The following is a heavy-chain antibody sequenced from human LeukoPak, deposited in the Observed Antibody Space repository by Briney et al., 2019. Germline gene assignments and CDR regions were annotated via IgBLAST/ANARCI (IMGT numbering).Heavy chain of an antibody. J-gene: IGHJ4*02. CDR3: AKGNLRGPPPIIDY. D-gene: IGHD6-25*01. CDR1: GFTFSSYA. V-gene: IGHV3-23*01. Sequence: GGSLRLSCAASGFTFSSYAMNWVRQAPGKGLEWVSSISGRDGSTYYADSVKGRFTISRDNSKNTLYLQMNTLIAGDTAVYYCAKGNLRGPPPIIDYWGQGTLVTVSS. CDR2: ISGRDGST.